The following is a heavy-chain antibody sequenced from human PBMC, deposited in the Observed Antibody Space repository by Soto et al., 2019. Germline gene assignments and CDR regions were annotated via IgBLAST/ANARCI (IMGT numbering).Heavy chain of an antibody. Sequence: EVQLVESGGDLVQPGRSLRLSCAASGFTFDDYAMHWVRQAPGKGLEWVSGISWNSGNKGYADSVKGRFTISRDNAKNFLYLETNSLRAEDTALYYCAKEAGLVRFFDWLSNGLDVWGQGTAVTVS. J-gene: IGHJ6*02. CDR3: AKEAGLVRFFDWLSNGLDV. CDR1: GFTFDDYA. V-gene: IGHV3-9*01. CDR2: ISWNSGNK. D-gene: IGHD3-9*01.